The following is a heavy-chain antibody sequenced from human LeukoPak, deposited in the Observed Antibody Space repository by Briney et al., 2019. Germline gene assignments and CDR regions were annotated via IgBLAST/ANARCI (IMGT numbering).Heavy chain of an antibody. V-gene: IGHV3-23*01. J-gene: IGHJ4*02. Sequence: GGSLRLSCAASGFTFSTSAMHWVRQAPGKGLEWVSTISGSGDNTYYPDSVKGRFTISRDNSKNTLYLQMNSLSAGDTSIYYCAILAGSAAATWGQGTLVTVSS. CDR3: AILAGSAAAT. D-gene: IGHD6-13*01. CDR1: GFTFSTSA. CDR2: ISGSGDNT.